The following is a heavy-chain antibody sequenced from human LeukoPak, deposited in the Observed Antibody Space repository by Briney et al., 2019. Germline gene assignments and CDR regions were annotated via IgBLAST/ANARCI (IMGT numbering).Heavy chain of an antibody. D-gene: IGHD6-19*01. J-gene: IGHJ4*02. CDR1: GITFSNVW. V-gene: IGHV3-74*01. CDR3: ARERTSGWDAFDF. Sequence: GESLKISCSASGITFSNVWMQRVRQAPGKGLVWVSRINSVGSSTSYADSVKGRFTISRDNAKNTLYLQMNSLRAEDTAVYYCARERTSGWDAFDFWGQGTMVTVSS. CDR2: INSVGSST.